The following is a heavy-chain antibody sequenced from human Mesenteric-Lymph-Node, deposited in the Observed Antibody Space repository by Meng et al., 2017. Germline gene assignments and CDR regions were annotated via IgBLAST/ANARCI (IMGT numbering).Heavy chain of an antibody. Sequence: QLQCPGPGLVKPSEALSLACRVSGGSISTSGYYWGWIRQPPGKGLEWIGSIGHSGITYYTPSLKSRVTVSIDTSKSQFSLKLTSVTAADTAVYYCVRSSGWVRTGFDPWGQGTLVTVSS. J-gene: IGHJ5*02. CDR1: GGSISTSGYY. CDR3: VRSSGWVRTGFDP. V-gene: IGHV4-39*01. D-gene: IGHD6-19*01. CDR2: IGHSGIT.